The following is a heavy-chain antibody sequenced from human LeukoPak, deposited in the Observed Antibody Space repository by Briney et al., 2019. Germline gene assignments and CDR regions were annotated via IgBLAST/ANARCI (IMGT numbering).Heavy chain of an antibody. Sequence: SETLSLTCTVSGDSINSYYWSWLRQPPGKGLEWIGYIFYSGSTNYNPSLKSRVTISVDTSKNQLSLKLSSVTAADTAVYYCARRITSSGWYRDDYWGQGTLVTVSS. D-gene: IGHD6-19*01. CDR2: IFYSGST. V-gene: IGHV4-59*08. CDR3: ARRITSSGWYRDDY. J-gene: IGHJ4*02. CDR1: GDSINSYY.